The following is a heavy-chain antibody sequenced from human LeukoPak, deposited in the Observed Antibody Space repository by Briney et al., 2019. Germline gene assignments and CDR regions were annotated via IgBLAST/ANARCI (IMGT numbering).Heavy chain of an antibody. Sequence: ASVKVSCKASGHTFTSYDINWVRQAPGKGLEWMGWMNPNSGNTGYAQKFQGRVTMTRNTSISTAYMELSSLRSEDTAVYYCAIRYGSGEKYYYYYYMDVWGKGTTVTVSS. CDR2: MNPNSGNT. J-gene: IGHJ6*03. V-gene: IGHV1-8*01. CDR3: AIRYGSGEKYYYYYYMDV. CDR1: GHTFTSYD. D-gene: IGHD3-10*01.